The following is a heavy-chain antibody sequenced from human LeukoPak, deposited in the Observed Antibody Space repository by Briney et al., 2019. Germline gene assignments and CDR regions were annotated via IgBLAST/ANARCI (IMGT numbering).Heavy chain of an antibody. V-gene: IGHV3-23*01. CDR1: GLTFSSYA. J-gene: IGHJ5*02. D-gene: IGHD2-2*01. CDR2: LSGGSGST. CDR3: AKNPGVVVVPAADNWFDP. Sequence: GGSLRLSCAASGLTFSSYAMSWVRQAPGKGLEWVSALSGGSGSTYYADSVKGRFTISRDNSKNMLYLQMNNLRAEDTAVYYCAKNPGVVVVPAADNWFDPWGEGTLVSVSS.